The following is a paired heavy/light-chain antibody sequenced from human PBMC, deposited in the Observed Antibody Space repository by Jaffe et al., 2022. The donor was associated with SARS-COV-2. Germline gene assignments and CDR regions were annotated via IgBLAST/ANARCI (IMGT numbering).Light chain of an antibody. CDR1: QSVSSSY. CDR2: GAS. J-gene: IGKJ5*01. CDR3: QQYGSSIT. Sequence: EIVLTQSPGTLSLSPGERATLSCRASQSVSSSYLAWYQQKPGQAPRLLIYGASSRATGIPDRFSGSGSGTDFTLTISRLEPEDFAVYYCQQYGSSITFGQGTRLEIK. V-gene: IGKV3-20*01.
Heavy chain of an antibody. J-gene: IGHJ6*02. CDR2: INPNSGGT. Sequence: QVQLVQSGAEVKKPGASVKVSCKASGYTFTGYYMHWVRQAPGQGLEWMGWINPNSGGTNYAQKFQGRVTMTRDTSISTAYMELSRLRSDDTAVYYCARALDRSWFGELLFPYYYYGMDVWGQGTTVTVSS. CDR3: ARALDRSWFGELLFPYYYYGMDV. CDR1: GYTFTGYY. V-gene: IGHV1-2*02. D-gene: IGHD3-10*01.